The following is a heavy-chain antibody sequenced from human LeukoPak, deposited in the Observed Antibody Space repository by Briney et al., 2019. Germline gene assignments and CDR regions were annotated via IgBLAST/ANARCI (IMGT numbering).Heavy chain of an antibody. Sequence: SQTLSLTCVLSGDSVSSNSAAWHWIRQSPSRGLEWLGRTYYRSKWYNDYAVSVKSRITINPDTSKNQFFLQLNSVTPEDTAVYYCARETSHFDCWGQGTLVTVSS. V-gene: IGHV6-1*01. CDR3: ARETSHFDC. CDR2: TYYRSKWYN. J-gene: IGHJ4*02. CDR1: GDSVSSNSAA.